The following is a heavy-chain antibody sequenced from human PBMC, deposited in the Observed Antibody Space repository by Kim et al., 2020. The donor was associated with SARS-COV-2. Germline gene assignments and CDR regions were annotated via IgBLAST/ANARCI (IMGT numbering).Heavy chain of an antibody. J-gene: IGHJ3*02. CDR3: DWVIMGGIRKLAFDI. CDR1: GVSINSYF. D-gene: IGHD1-26*01. CDR2: VSDSGST. V-gene: IGHV4-59*01. Sequence: SETLSLTCSVSGVSINSYFWIWVWKRQGTGLDYIGYVSDSGSTKNAPTLKSRVTISVATSENHNYLTLTSVTVADTDASYCDWVIMGGIRKLAFDIWGQG.